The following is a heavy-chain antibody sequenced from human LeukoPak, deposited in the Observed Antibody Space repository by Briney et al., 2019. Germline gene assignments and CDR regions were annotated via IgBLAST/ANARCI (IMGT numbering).Heavy chain of an antibody. V-gene: IGHV3-74*01. J-gene: IGHJ4*02. D-gene: IGHD1-26*01. CDR2: INSDGSST. CDR1: GFTFSSNS. Sequence: QPGGSLRLSCAVSGFTFSSNSMHWVRQAPGKGLVWVSRINSDGSSTTYADSVKGRFTISRDNAKNTLYLQMNSLRAEDTAVYYCSRGGNYPLWGQGTLVTVSS. CDR3: SRGGNYPL.